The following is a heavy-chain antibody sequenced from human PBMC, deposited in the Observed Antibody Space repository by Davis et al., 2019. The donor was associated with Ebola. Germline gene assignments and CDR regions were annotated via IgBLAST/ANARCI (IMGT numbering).Heavy chain of an antibody. V-gene: IGHV5-10-1*01. CDR1: GYSFTSYW. CDR3: AIIGYCSGGSCYSNYYYYGMDV. D-gene: IGHD2-15*01. Sequence: GESLKISCKGSGYSFTSYWISWVRQMPGKGLEWMGRIDPSDSYTNYSPSFQGHVTISADKSISTAYLQCSSLKASDTAMYYCAIIGYCSGGSCYSNYYYYGMDVWGQGTTVTVSS. CDR2: IDPSDSYT. J-gene: IGHJ6*02.